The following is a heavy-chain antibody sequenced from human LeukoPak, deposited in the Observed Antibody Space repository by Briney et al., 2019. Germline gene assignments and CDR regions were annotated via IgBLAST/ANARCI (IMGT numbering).Heavy chain of an antibody. CDR1: GGSINNYY. D-gene: IGHD2-8*01. Sequence: SETLSLTCTVSGGSINNYYWSWIRQPPGKGLEWIGYIYDSGSTNYNPSLKSRVTISVDTSKNQFSLKLSSVTAADTAVYYCARGLRGQLDYWGQGTLVTVSS. V-gene: IGHV4-59*01. J-gene: IGHJ4*02. CDR2: IYDSGST. CDR3: ARGLRGQLDY.